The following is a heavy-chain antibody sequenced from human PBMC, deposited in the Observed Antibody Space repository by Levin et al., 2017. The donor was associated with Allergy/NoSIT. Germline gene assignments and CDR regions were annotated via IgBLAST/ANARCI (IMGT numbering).Heavy chain of an antibody. D-gene: IGHD6-19*01. V-gene: IGHV3-21*01. CDR2: ISSSSSYI. CDR1: GFTFSSYS. Sequence: GGSLRLSCAASGFTFSSYSMNWVRQAPGKGLEWVSSISSSSSYIYYADSVKGRFTISRDNAKNSLYLQMNSLRAEDTAVYYCAGGRVVAGTGGDYWGQGTLVTVSS. J-gene: IGHJ4*02. CDR3: AGGRVVAGTGGDY.